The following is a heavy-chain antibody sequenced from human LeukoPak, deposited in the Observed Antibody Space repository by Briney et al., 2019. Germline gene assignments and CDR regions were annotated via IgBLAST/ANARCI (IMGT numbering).Heavy chain of an antibody. Sequence: SGTLSLTCAVSGGSISSGGYYWSWIRQHPGKGLEWIGYIYYSGSTYYNPSLKSRVTISVDTSKNQFSLKLSSVTAADTAVYYCARVFIAAAGYFDYWGQGTLVTVSS. J-gene: IGHJ4*02. CDR3: ARVFIAAAGYFDY. V-gene: IGHV4-31*11. CDR2: IYYSGST. CDR1: GGSISSGGYY. D-gene: IGHD6-13*01.